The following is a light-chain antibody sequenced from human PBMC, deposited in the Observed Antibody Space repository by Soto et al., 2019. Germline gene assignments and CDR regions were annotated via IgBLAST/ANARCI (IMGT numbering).Light chain of an antibody. CDR3: SSNVVMDKLV. J-gene: IGLJ2*01. CDR1: SSDVGGYSY. V-gene: IGLV2-8*01. Sequence: QSALTQPPSASGSPGQSVTISCTGTSSDVGGYSYVSWYQQHPGKAPKLMIYEVNKRPSGVPDRFSGSKSGNTASLTVSGLQAEAEADYYCSSNVVMDKLVFGGGTKVTVL. CDR2: EVN.